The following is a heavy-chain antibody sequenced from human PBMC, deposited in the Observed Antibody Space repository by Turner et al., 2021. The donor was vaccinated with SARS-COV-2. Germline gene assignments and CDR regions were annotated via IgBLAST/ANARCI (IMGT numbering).Heavy chain of an antibody. CDR1: GFIVSSNY. V-gene: IGHV3-53*01. Sequence: EVQLVESGGGLVQPGGSLRLSCAASGFIVSSNYMRWVRKALGKGLECGSVIYSGGRTSYEGCVKGRLNISRDKSKNTLYLQMNSLRAEDTAVYYCARDLMEVGGMDVWGQGTTVTVSS. CDR2: IYSGGRT. J-gene: IGHJ6*02. D-gene: IGHD3-3*01. CDR3: ARDLMEVGGMDV.